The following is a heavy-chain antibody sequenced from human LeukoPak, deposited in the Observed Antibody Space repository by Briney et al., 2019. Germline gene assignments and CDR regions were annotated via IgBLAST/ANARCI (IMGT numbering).Heavy chain of an antibody. D-gene: IGHD2-15*01. CDR2: ITPSGGTT. V-gene: IGHV1-46*01. CDR1: GYTFINYY. J-gene: IGHJ4*02. CDR3: AREGSSYTQKNFDF. Sequence: GASVKVSCKASGYTFINYYVHWVRRAPGQGLEWMGMITPSGGTTSYAQKFKGRVTMTRDMSTSTVYMDLSSLRSEDTAVYYCAREGSSYTQKNFDFWGQGTLVTVSS.